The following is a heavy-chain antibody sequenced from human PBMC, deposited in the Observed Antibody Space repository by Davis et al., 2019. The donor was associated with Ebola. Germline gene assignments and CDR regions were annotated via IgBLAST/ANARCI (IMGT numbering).Heavy chain of an antibody. CDR1: GGSISSGGYY. CDR3: ARVQEMATILDY. V-gene: IGHV4-31*03. CDR2: IYYSGST. J-gene: IGHJ4*02. D-gene: IGHD5-24*01. Sequence: LTLSCTVSGGSISSGGYYWSWIRQHPGKGLEWIGYIYYSGSTYYNPSLKSRVTISVDTSKNQFSLKLSSVAAADTAVYYCARVQEMATILDYWGQGTLVTVSS.